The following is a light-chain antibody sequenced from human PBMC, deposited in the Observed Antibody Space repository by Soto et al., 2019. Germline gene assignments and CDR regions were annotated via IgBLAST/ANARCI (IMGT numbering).Light chain of an antibody. V-gene: IGKV3-15*01. CDR1: QSVSTN. Sequence: IVMTHSPATLSVSPGERATLSCRASQSVSTNLAWYQQKPGQAPRLLIYGASTRATGIPARFSGSGSGTEFTLTISSLQSEDFAVYYCQQNRTFGQGTKVDIK. CDR2: GAS. CDR3: QQNRT. J-gene: IGKJ1*01.